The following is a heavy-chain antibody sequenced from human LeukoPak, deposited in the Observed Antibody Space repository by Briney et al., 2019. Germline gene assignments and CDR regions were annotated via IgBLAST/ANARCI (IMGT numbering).Heavy chain of an antibody. J-gene: IGHJ2*01. CDR3: ARVGLASPYWYFDL. Sequence: PSETLSLTCDVSGHSISSGYYWGWIRQPPGKGLEWIGSIFHIGSTYYNVSLKSRVTISVDKSKNQFSLKLSSVTAADTAVYYCARVGLASPYWYFDLWGRGTLVTVSS. V-gene: IGHV4-38-2*01. CDR1: GHSISSGYY. CDR2: IFHIGST. D-gene: IGHD1-26*01.